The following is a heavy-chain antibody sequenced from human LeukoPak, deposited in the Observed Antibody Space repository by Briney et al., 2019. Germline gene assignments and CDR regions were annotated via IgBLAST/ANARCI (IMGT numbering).Heavy chain of an antibody. V-gene: IGHV1-2*02. Sequence: ASVKVSCKASGYTFTGYYMHWVRQAPGQGLEWMGWINPNSGGTNYAQKFQGRVTMTRDTSASTAYMELSSLRSEDTAVYYCARDHPQYYYGSGSYGAYNWFDPWGQGTLVTVSS. J-gene: IGHJ5*02. D-gene: IGHD3-10*01. CDR2: INPNSGGT. CDR3: ARDHPQYYYGSGSYGAYNWFDP. CDR1: GYTFTGYY.